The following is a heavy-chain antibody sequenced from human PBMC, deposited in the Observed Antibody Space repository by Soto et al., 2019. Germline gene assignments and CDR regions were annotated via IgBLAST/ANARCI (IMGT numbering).Heavy chain of an antibody. CDR3: ARDFTIFGVVSMS. CDR2: ISYDGSNK. CDR1: GFTFSSYA. V-gene: IGHV3-30-3*01. J-gene: IGHJ5*02. Sequence: GGSLRLSCAASGFTFSSYAMHWVRQAPGKGLEWVSVISYDGSNKYYADSVKGRFTISRDNSKNTLYLQMNSLRADDTAVYYCARDFTIFGVVSMSWGQGTLVSVSS. D-gene: IGHD3-3*01.